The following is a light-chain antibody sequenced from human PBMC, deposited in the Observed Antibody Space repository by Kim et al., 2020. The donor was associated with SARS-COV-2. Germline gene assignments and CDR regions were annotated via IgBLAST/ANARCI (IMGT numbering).Light chain of an antibody. CDR2: GAS. CDR3: QLFANAFLT. J-gene: IGKJ4*01. Sequence: SPGATATLSCRASQSVSITYLAWYQQKCGQAPRLLIYGASTRATGIPDRFSGSGSGTDFTLTISRLEPEDFAVYYCQLFANAFLTFGGGTKVDIK. V-gene: IGKV3-20*01. CDR1: QSVSITY.